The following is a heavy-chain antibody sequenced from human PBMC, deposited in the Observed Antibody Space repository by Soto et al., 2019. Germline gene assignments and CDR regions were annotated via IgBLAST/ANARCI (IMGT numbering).Heavy chain of an antibody. D-gene: IGHD3-10*01. CDR2: INQGGREK. CDR1: GFTFGSYW. J-gene: IGHJ3*02. V-gene: IGHV3-7*01. CDR3: AKYGSGSYGAYALDI. Sequence: GGSLRLSCAASGFTFGSYWMSWVRQAPGKGLEWVANINQGGREKNYVDSVKGRFSISRDDAEKSHHLQMNSLRVEDTAVYYCAKYGSGSYGAYALDIWGQGTMVTVSS.